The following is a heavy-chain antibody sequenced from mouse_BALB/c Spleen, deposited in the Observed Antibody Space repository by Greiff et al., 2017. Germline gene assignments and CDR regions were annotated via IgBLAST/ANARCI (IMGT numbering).Heavy chain of an antibody. CDR2: IWGGGST. CDR3: AKHATYYGSSDFYAFAY. CDR1: GFSLTDYG. J-gene: IGHJ3*01. V-gene: IGHV2-6-5*01. D-gene: IGHD1-1*01. Sequence: QVQLMESGPGLVAPSQSLSITCTVSGFSLTDYGVRWIRQPPGKGLEWLGVIWGGGSTYYNSALKSRLSISKDNSKSQVFLKMNSLQTDDTAMYYWAKHATYYGSSDFYAFAYWGQGTLVTVSA.